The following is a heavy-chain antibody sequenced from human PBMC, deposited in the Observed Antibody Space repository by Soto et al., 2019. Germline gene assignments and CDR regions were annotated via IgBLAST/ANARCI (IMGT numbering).Heavy chain of an antibody. D-gene: IGHD3-10*01. CDR3: ARQSKGGFGELFSPFDP. V-gene: IGHV5-51*01. CDR1: GYSFTSYW. CDR2: IYPGDSDT. Sequence: PGESLKISCKGSGYSFTSYWIGWVRQMPGKGLEWMGIIYPGDSDTRYSPSFQGQITISADKSISTAYLQWSSLKASDTAMYYCARQSKGGFGELFSPFDPWGQGTLVTVSS. J-gene: IGHJ5*02.